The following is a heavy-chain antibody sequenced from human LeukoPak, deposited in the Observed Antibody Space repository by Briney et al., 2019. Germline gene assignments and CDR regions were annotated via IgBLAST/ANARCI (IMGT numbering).Heavy chain of an antibody. CDR2: ISAYNGNT. CDR1: GYTFTSYG. CDR3: ASTIYCSSTSCLTDAFDI. V-gene: IGHV1-18*01. J-gene: IGHJ3*02. D-gene: IGHD2-2*01. Sequence: ASVKVSCKASGYTFTSYGISWVRQAPGQGLEWRGWISAYNGNTNYAQKLQGRVTMTTGTSTSTAYMELRSLRSDDTAVYYCASTIYCSSTSCLTDAFDIWGQGTMVTVSS.